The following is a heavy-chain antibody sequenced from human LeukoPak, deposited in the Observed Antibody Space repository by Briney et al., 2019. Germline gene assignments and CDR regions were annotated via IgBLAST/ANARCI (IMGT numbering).Heavy chain of an antibody. CDR1: GFTFSSYW. V-gene: IGHV3-7*03. CDR2: IKPDGSDQ. Sequence: GGSLRLSCAASGFTFSSYWMSWVRQAPGKGLEWVSNIKPDGSDQYYVDSVKGRFTISRDNAKNSLYLQMNSLRSDDTAVYYCARVQRVKFPLKYYFDYWGQGTLVTVSS. CDR3: ARVQRVKFPLKYYFDY. J-gene: IGHJ4*02. D-gene: IGHD3-16*01.